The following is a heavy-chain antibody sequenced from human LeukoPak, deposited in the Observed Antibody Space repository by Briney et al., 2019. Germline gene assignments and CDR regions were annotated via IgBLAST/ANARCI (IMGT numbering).Heavy chain of an antibody. D-gene: IGHD6-19*01. J-gene: IGHJ3*02. Sequence: PGGSLRLSCAASGFTFSSYWMSLVRQAPGKGLEWVANIKQDGSEKYYVDSVKGRFTISRDNAKNSLYLQMNSLRAEDTAVYYCARGSVAGHGIDAFDIWGQGTMVTVSS. CDR2: IKQDGSEK. CDR3: ARGSVAGHGIDAFDI. CDR1: GFTFSSYW. V-gene: IGHV3-7*01.